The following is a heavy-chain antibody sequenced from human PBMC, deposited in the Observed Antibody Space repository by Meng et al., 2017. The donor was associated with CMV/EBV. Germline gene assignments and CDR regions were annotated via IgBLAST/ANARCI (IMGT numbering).Heavy chain of an antibody. J-gene: IGHJ4*02. CDR1: GFSLSTSGVG. CDR2: MFWNDDK. V-gene: IGHV2-5*01. D-gene: IGHD3-22*01. Sequence: QITLKESGPTLVKPTQTLTPTCTFSGFSLSTSGVGLAWIRQSPGKALEWLALMFWNDDKRYRPSLRSRLTITKDTSKNQVVLTMTNMDPVDTATYYCAHHPFYYDSISFDYWGQGTLVTVSS. CDR3: AHHPFYYDSISFDY.